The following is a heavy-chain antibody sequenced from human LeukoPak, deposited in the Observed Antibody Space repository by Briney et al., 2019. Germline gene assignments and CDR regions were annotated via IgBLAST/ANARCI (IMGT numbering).Heavy chain of an antibody. CDR3: ARASGLLWFEEQPYYYYMDV. CDR2: IYYSGST. V-gene: IGHV4-59*01. CDR1: GGSISSYY. D-gene: IGHD3-10*01. J-gene: IGHJ6*03. Sequence: PSETLSLTCTVSGGSISSYYWSWIRQPPGKGLEWIGYIYYSGSTNYNPSLKSRVTISVDTSKNQFSLKLSSVTAADTAVYYCARASGLLWFEEQPYYYYMDVWGKGTTVTVSS.